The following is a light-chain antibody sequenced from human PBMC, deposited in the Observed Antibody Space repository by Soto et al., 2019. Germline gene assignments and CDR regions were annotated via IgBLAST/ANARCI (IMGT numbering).Light chain of an antibody. J-gene: IGKJ2*01. CDR3: QQFNNWPHT. CDR1: QSVNQK. CDR2: VAS. V-gene: IGKV3-15*01. Sequence: EIVLTQSPATRSVSPGERATLSCRASQSVNQKLGWYQQKPGQAPRLLIYVASYRATGIPARFSGSGSGTEYTLTISNLQAEDFAVYYCQQFNNWPHTFGQGTKVDIK.